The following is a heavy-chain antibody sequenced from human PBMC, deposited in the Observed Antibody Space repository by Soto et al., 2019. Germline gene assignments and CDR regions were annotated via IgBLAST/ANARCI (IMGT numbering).Heavy chain of an antibody. CDR2: ISGSGGVT. Sequence: GGSLRLSCVASGFTFKNYDMRWIRQAPGKGLGWVSGISGSGGVTYYADSVKGRFTISRDNSKNTLYLQMNSLRAEDTAIYYCAKNRQFRSYYESAGHYDNWGQGTLVTVSS. CDR3: AKNRQFRSYYESAGHYDN. D-gene: IGHD3-10*01. J-gene: IGHJ4*02. CDR1: GFTFKNYD. V-gene: IGHV3-23*01.